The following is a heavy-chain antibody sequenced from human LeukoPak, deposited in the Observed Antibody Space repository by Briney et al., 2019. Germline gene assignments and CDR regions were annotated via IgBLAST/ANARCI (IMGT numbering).Heavy chain of an antibody. D-gene: IGHD6-19*01. CDR1: GGSFSGYY. J-gene: IGHJ1*01. CDR2: INHSGST. V-gene: IGHV4-34*01. Sequence: SETLSLTCAVYGGSFSGYYWSWIRQPPGKGLEWIGEINHSGSTNYNPSLKSRVTISVDTSKNQFSLKLSCVPAADTAVYYCARGFLYSSGWYRTEYFQHWGQGTLVTVSS. CDR3: ARGFLYSSGWYRTEYFQH.